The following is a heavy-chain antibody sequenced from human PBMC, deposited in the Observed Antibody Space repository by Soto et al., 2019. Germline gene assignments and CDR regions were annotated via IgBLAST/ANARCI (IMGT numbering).Heavy chain of an antibody. V-gene: IGHV6-1*01. CDR3: ARGDYGDYLGYYYYYMDV. CDR1: GDSVSSNSAA. D-gene: IGHD4-17*01. J-gene: IGHJ6*03. CDR2: TYYRSKWYN. Sequence: QTLSLTCAISGDSVSSNSAAWNWIRQSPSRGLEWLGRTYYRSKWYNDYAVSVKSRITINPDTSKNQFSLQLNSVTPEDTAVYYCARGDYGDYLGYYYYYMDVWGKGTTVTVSS.